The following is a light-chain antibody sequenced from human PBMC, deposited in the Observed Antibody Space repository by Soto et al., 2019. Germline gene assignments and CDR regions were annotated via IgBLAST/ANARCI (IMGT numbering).Light chain of an antibody. V-gene: IGKV1-33*01. CDR3: QQYYDLPIT. J-gene: IGKJ5*01. CDR1: QDIDKY. Sequence: DIQMTQSPSSLSASVGDRVTITCQASQDIDKYLNWYQQKPRKAPKLLIDDVTNLETGVPSRFSGSGSVTHFTFTIGSLQPEDIATYYCQQYYDLPITFGQGTRLEIK. CDR2: DVT.